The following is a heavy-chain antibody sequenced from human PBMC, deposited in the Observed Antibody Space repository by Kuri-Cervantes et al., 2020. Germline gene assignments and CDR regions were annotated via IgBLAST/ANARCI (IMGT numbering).Heavy chain of an antibody. CDR1: GFTFSDHY. CDR2: TRNKANSYTT. Sequence: GESLKISCAASGFTFSDHYMDWVRQAPGKGLEWVGRTRNKANSYTTEYAASVKGRFTISRDDSKNSLYLQMNSLRAEDTAVYYCARLYVEFDYWGQGTLVTVSS. CDR3: ARLYVEFDY. D-gene: IGHD3-16*01. J-gene: IGHJ4*02. V-gene: IGHV3-72*01.